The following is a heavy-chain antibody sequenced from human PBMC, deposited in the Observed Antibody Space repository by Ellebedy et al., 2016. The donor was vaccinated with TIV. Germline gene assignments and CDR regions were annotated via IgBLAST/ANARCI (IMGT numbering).Heavy chain of an antibody. CDR3: AKDMVFGDGKWEIDV. CDR1: GFTFSGYA. J-gene: IGHJ6*02. V-gene: IGHV3-23*01. CDR2: INNGGRTT. Sequence: PGGSLRLSCVASGFTFSGYAMSWVRQAPGQGLEWVSGINNGGRTTSSADSVKGRFTISRDNSRSTLYLQMNSLRAEDSAVYYCAKDMVFGDGKWEIDVWGQGTTVTVSS. D-gene: IGHD1-26*01.